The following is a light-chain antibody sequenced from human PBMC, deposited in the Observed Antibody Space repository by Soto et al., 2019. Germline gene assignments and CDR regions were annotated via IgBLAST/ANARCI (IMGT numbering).Light chain of an antibody. J-gene: IGKJ1*01. V-gene: IGKV1-5*01. Sequence: DIQMTLSPSTLSASVGDRVTITCRASQSISSWLAWYQQKPGKAPKLLIYDASSLESGVPSRFSGSGSGTEFTLTISSXQPDDFATYHCQQYNSYSWAFGQGTKVDIK. CDR3: QQYNSYSWA. CDR1: QSISSW. CDR2: DAS.